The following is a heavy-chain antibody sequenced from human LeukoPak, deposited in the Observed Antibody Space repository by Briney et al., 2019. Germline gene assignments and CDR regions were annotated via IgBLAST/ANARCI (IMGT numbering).Heavy chain of an antibody. J-gene: IGHJ4*02. CDR1: RFTFSTYS. CDR2: ISISSSSGYI. D-gene: IGHD3-3*01. V-gene: IGHV3-21*01. Sequence: GGSLRLSCAASRFTFSTYSMNWVRQAPGKGLEWVSSISISSSSGYIFYADSVKGRFTISRDDAKNSLYLQMNSLRAEDTAVYYCARHFGVGVKFDYWGQGTLVTVSS. CDR3: ARHFGVGVKFDY.